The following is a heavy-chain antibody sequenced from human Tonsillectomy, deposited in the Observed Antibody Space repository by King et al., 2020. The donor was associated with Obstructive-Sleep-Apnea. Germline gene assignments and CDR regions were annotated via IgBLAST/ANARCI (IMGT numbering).Heavy chain of an antibody. CDR2: FSGRGGST. Sequence: VQLLESGGGLVQPGGSLRLSCAASGFTFCSYAMSWVPQAPGKGLGWVSAFSGRGGSTNYADSGKGRFTISRDNSKKTLYLQMNSLRAEDTAVYYCAKDACSSTSCYVNWFDPWGQGTLVTVSS. D-gene: IGHD2-2*01. J-gene: IGHJ5*02. V-gene: IGHV3-23*01. CDR1: GFTFCSYA. CDR3: AKDACSSTSCYVNWFDP.